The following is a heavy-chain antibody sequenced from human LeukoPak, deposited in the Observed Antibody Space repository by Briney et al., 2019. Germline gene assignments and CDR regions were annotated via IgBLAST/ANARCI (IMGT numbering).Heavy chain of an antibody. CDR2: ISYDGSNK. V-gene: IGHV3-30*03. J-gene: IGHJ5*02. CDR3: VRDLGQYYDTSDNWFDP. CDR1: GFTFSSYG. D-gene: IGHD3-22*01. Sequence: GGSLRLSCAASGFTFSSYGMHWVRQAPGKGLEWVAVISYDGSNKYYADSVKGRFTISRDNSKNTLYLQMNSLRAEDTAVYYCVRDLGQYYDTSDNWFDPWGQGTLVTVSS.